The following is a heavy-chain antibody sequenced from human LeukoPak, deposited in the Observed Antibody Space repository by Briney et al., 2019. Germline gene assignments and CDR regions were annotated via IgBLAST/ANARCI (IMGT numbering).Heavy chain of an antibody. CDR2: ISSSSSYI. Sequence: EAGGSLRLSCAASGFTFSSYSMNWVRQAPGKGLEWVSSISSSSSYIYYADSVKGRFTISRDNAKNSLYLQMNSLRAEDTAVYYCARESITGTSVDYWGQGTLVTVSS. D-gene: IGHD1-7*01. CDR1: GFTFSSYS. J-gene: IGHJ4*02. V-gene: IGHV3-21*01. CDR3: ARESITGTSVDY.